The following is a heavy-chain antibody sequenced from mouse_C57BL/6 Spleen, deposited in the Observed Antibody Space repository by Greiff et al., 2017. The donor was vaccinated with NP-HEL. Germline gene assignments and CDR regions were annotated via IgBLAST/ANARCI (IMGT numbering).Heavy chain of an antibody. CDR3: ARLQFITTVVATRGYAMDY. CDR2: IDPSDSYT. CDR1: GYTFTSYW. J-gene: IGHJ4*01. Sequence: QVQLQQPGAELVMPGASVKLSCKASGYTFTSYWMHWVKQRPGQGLEWIGEIDPSDSYTNYNQKFKGKSTLTVDKSSSTAYMQLSSLTSEDSAVYYCARLQFITTVVATRGYAMDYWGQGTSVTVSS. D-gene: IGHD1-1*01. V-gene: IGHV1-69*01.